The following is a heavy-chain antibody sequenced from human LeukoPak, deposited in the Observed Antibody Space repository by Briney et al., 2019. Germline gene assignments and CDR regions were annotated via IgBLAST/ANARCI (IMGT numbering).Heavy chain of an antibody. V-gene: IGHV3-9*01. D-gene: IGHD5-24*01. Sequence: GGSLGLSCAASEFTFSLYAMHWVRQAPGRGLEWVSGINWKTGNGIYADSVKGRFTISRDNAKNSLYLQMSSLRAEDTALYYCTRRAARWQFDLWGRGTLLTVSS. J-gene: IGHJ2*01. CDR2: INWKTGNG. CDR1: EFTFSLYA. CDR3: TRRAARWQFDL.